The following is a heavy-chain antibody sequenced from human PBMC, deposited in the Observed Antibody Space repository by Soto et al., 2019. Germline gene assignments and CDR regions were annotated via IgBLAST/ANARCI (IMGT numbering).Heavy chain of an antibody. Sequence: GGSLRLSCAASGFTFSSYAMSWVRQAPGKGLEWVSAISGSGGSTYYADSVKGRFTISRDNSKNTLYLQMNSLRAEDTAVYYCTRPQVAVAGYYYGMDVWGQGTTVTVSS. CDR1: GFTFSSYA. D-gene: IGHD6-19*01. V-gene: IGHV3-23*01. J-gene: IGHJ6*02. CDR2: ISGSGGST. CDR3: TRPQVAVAGYYYGMDV.